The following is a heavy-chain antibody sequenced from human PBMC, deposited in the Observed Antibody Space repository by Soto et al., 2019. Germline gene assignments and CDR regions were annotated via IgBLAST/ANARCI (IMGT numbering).Heavy chain of an antibody. D-gene: IGHD3-3*01. Sequence: GGSLRLSCAASGFTVSSNYMSWVRQAPGKGLEWVSVIYSGGSTYYADSVKGRFTISRDNSKNTLYLQMNSLRAEDTAVYYCARGNADITIFGVVIIENYYMDVWGKGTTVTVSS. CDR1: GFTVSSNY. CDR2: IYSGGST. CDR3: ARGNADITIFGVVIIENYYMDV. V-gene: IGHV3-66*01. J-gene: IGHJ6*03.